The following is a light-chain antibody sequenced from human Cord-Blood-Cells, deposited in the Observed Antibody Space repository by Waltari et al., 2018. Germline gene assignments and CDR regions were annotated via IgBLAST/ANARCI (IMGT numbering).Light chain of an antibody. CDR2: DAS. Sequence: DIQMTQSPSSLSASVGDRVTITCQASQDISNYLNWYQQKPGKAPKLLIYDASNLETGVPSRFSESGSGTDFTFTISSLQHEDIATYYCQQYDNLPRTFGQGTKVEIK. J-gene: IGKJ1*01. CDR3: QQYDNLPRT. CDR1: QDISNY. V-gene: IGKV1-33*01.